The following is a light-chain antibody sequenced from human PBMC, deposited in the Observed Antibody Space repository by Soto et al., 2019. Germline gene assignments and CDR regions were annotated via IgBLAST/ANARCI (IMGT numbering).Light chain of an antibody. Sequence: EVVVTQSPATLSVSPGERATLSCRASQTVSRNLAWYQQRPGQAPRLLIYDISNRAAGVPARFSGSGSETEFTLTIRSLQSEDFAVYYCQQYDKWPRTFGQGTKVDIK. CDR3: QQYDKWPRT. CDR1: QTVSRN. J-gene: IGKJ1*01. V-gene: IGKV3-15*01. CDR2: DIS.